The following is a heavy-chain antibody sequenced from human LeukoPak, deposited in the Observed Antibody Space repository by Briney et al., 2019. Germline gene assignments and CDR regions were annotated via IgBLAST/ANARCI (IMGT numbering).Heavy chain of an antibody. CDR2: ISSGGTNK. V-gene: IGHV3-30-3*01. J-gene: IGHJ4*02. CDR3: ATVGAGRYFDD. Sequence: PGRSLRLSCAASGFTFSSYALHWVRQAPGKGLEWVAVISSGGTNKYYADSGKGRFTISRDNSKNTLYLQVHSLRAEDTAVYYCATVGAGRYFDDWGQGTLVTVSS. CDR1: GFTFSSYA. D-gene: IGHD3-10*01.